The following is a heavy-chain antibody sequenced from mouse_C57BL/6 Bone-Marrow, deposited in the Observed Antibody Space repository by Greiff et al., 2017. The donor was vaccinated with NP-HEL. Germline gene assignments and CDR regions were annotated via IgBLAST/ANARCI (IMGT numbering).Heavy chain of an antibody. J-gene: IGHJ3*01. Sequence: EVQLVESGGGLVKPGASLKLSCAASGFTFSDYGMHWVRQAPEKGLEWVAYISSGSSNIYYADTVKGRFTIAKDNAKNTLFLQMTSLRSEDTAMYYWAGGGWAWFAYWGQGTLVTVSA. CDR2: ISSGSSNI. D-gene: IGHD1-1*02. V-gene: IGHV5-17*01. CDR3: AGGGWAWFAY. CDR1: GFTFSDYG.